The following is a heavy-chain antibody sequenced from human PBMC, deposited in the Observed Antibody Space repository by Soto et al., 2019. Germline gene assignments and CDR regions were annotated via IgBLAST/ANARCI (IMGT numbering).Heavy chain of an antibody. CDR1: GFTFSSYA. CDR3: ARDLQKRGDY. J-gene: IGHJ4*02. D-gene: IGHD3-10*01. V-gene: IGHV3-30-3*01. Sequence: QVQLVESGGGVVQPGRSLRLSCAASGFTFSSYAMHWVRQAPGKGLEWVAVISYDGSNKYYADSVKGRFTISRDNSKNTLYLQMNSLRAEDTAVYDCARDLQKRGDYWGQGTLVTVSS. CDR2: ISYDGSNK.